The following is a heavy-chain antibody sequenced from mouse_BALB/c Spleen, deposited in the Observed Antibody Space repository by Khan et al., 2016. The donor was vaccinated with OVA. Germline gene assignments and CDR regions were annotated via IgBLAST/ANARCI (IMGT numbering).Heavy chain of an antibody. CDR3: ARTARIKY. D-gene: IGHD1-2*01. V-gene: IGHV3-2*02. Sequence: EVQLQESGPGLVKPSQSLSLTCTVTGYSITSGYGWNWIRQFPGNKLEWMGHISYSGSTNYNPSPKSRISITRDTSKNQFFLQLNSVTTEDTATYYCARTARIKYWGQGATLTVSS. CDR2: ISYSGST. J-gene: IGHJ2*01. CDR1: GYSITSGYG.